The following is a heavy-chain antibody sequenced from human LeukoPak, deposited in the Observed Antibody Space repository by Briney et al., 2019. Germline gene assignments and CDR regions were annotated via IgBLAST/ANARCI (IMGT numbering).Heavy chain of an antibody. D-gene: IGHD3-3*01. J-gene: IGHJ4*02. V-gene: IGHV3-23*01. CDR1: GFTFSIYA. Sequence: GGSLRLSCAASGFTFSIYAMNWVRQAPGKGLDWVSSVSANGGETHYADSVKGRFTISRDNSKNTLYLQINNPRVEDTAVYYCAKRYYDFPLDYWGQGTLVTVSS. CDR2: VSANGGET. CDR3: AKRYYDFPLDY.